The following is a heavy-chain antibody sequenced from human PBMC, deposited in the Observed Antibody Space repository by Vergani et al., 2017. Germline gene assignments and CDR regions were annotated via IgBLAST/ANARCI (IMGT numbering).Heavy chain of an antibody. Sequence: EVQLVESGGGLVQPGGSLRLSCAASGFSLSRFWMSWVRQAPEKGLEWVAHISPDGSATFYVDSVKGRFTISRDNAKNSLYLQMNSLRAEDTAVYYCARVSGKTRYAGKVWGQGTLVTVSS. D-gene: IGHD3-10*01. V-gene: IGHV3-7*01. CDR3: ARVSGKTRYAGKV. CDR1: GFSLSRFW. J-gene: IGHJ4*02. CDR2: ISPDGSAT.